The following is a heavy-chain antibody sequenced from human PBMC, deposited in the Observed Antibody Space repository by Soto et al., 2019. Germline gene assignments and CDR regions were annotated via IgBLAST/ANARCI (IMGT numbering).Heavy chain of an antibody. Sequence: QVQLQESGPGLVKPSQTLSLTCTVSGGSISSGGYYWSWIRQHPGKGLEWIGYIYYSGSTYYNPSLKSRVTISVDTSKNQFSPRLSSVTAADTAVYYCAKSYGYPGDVNYFDYWGQGTLVTVSS. D-gene: IGHD5-18*01. J-gene: IGHJ4*02. CDR3: AKSYGYPGDVNYFDY. V-gene: IGHV4-31*03. CDR2: IYYSGST. CDR1: GGSISSGGYY.